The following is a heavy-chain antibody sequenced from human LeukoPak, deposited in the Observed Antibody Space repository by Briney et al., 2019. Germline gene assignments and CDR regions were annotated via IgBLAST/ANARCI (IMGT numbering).Heavy chain of an antibody. CDR3: ATSEYSSSSGH. J-gene: IGHJ4*02. CDR2: ISGSGGST. D-gene: IGHD6-6*01. Sequence: GGSLRLSCAASGFTFSSYAMSWVRQAPGKGLEWVSAISGSGGSTYYADSVKGRFTISRDNSKNTLYLQMNSLRAEDTAVYYCATSEYSSSSGHWGQGILVAVSS. CDR1: GFTFSSYA. V-gene: IGHV3-23*01.